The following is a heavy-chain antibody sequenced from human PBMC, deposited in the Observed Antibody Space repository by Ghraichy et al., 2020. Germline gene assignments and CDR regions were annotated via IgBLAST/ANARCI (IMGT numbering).Heavy chain of an antibody. CDR2: IYYSGST. CDR3: ARGELSTSWYRQKYYYYVMDV. CDR1: GGSISSGDYY. Sequence: SETLSLTCTVSGGSISSGDYYWSWIRQPPGKGLEWIGYIYYSGSTYYNPSLKSRVTISVDTSKNQFSLKLSSVTAADTAVYYCARGELSTSWYRQKYYYYVMDVWGQGTTVTVSS. J-gene: IGHJ6*02. D-gene: IGHD2-2*01. V-gene: IGHV4-30-4*01.